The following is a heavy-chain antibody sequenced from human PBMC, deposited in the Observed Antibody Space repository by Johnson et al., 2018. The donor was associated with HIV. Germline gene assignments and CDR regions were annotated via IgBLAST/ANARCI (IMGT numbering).Heavy chain of an antibody. CDR3: AKFGRIPRELEDAFDI. CDR1: GFTFRNYG. V-gene: IGHV3-33*06. Sequence: VQLVESGGGVIQPGRSLRLSCAASGFTFRNYGMHWVRQAPGKGLEWVAVIWYDGSNKYYADSVKGRFTISRDNSKNTLYLQMNSLGVEDTAVYYCAKFGRIPRELEDAFDIWGQGTMVTVSS. D-gene: IGHD1-26*01. CDR2: IWYDGSNK. J-gene: IGHJ3*02.